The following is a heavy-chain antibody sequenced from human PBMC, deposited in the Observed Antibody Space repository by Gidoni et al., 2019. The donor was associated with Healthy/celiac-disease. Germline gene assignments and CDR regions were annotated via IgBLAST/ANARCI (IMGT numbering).Heavy chain of an antibody. CDR3: ARAGYSSSVNYYYYYGMDV. V-gene: IGHV3-30*04. D-gene: IGHD6-6*01. Sequence: QVQLVESGGGVVQPGRSLRLSCAASGFTFSSYAMHWVRQAPGKGLEWVAVISYDGSNKYYADSVKGRFTISRDNSKNTLYLQMNSLRAEDTAVYYCARAGYSSSVNYYYYYGMDVWGQGTTVTVSS. J-gene: IGHJ6*02. CDR2: ISYDGSNK. CDR1: GFTFSSYA.